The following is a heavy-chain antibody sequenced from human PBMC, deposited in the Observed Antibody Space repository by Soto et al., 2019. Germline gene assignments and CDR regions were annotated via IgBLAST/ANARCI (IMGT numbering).Heavy chain of an antibody. CDR3: ARGADTALVRGYNWFDP. CDR1: GGSFSDYY. Sequence: SETLSLTCAIYGGSFSDYYWSWIRQPPGKGLEWIGEINHSGSTNYNPSLKSRVTMSVDTAKNQFSLRLNSVTAADTAVYYCARGADTALVRGYNWFDPWGQGTLVTVSS. V-gene: IGHV4-34*01. CDR2: INHSGST. D-gene: IGHD5-18*01. J-gene: IGHJ5*02.